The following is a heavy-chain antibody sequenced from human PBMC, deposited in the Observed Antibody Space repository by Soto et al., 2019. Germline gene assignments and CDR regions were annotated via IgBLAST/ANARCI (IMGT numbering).Heavy chain of an antibody. D-gene: IGHD3-10*01. CDR1: GASISSSSYS. V-gene: IGHV4-39*01. CDR2: IHHGGNT. J-gene: IGHJ6*02. Sequence: PSETLSLTCTVSGASISSSSYSWGWIRQPPGKGLEWIGNIHHGGNTYYNPSLKSRVTISVDTSRDQFSLKLSSVTAADTAVYYCARHVFTTVVRGFLITFEYYSGLDVWGQGTTVTVSS. CDR3: ARHVFTTVVRGFLITFEYYSGLDV.